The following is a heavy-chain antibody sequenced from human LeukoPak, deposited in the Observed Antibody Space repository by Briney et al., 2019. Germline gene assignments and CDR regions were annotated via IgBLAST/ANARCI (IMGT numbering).Heavy chain of an antibody. CDR1: GGSISSGGYS. J-gene: IGHJ4*02. CDR2: IYHSGST. V-gene: IGHV4-30-2*01. CDR3: ARATNGASDY. Sequence: SETLSLTCAVSGGSISSGGYSWSWIRKPPGKGLEWIGYIYHSGSTYYNPSLKSRVTISVDRSKNQFSLKLSSVTAADTAVYYCARATNGASDYWGQGTLVTVSS. D-gene: IGHD1-14*01.